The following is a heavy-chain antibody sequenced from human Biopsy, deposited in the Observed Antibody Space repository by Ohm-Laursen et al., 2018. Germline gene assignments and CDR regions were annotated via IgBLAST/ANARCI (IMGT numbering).Heavy chain of an antibody. Sequence: TLSLTCAVSGGSISSYYWSWIRQPPGRGLEWSGYIYYTGSTNSNPSLKSQVTISVDTSMNHLSLRLNSVTAADTAVYYCARHAPSYSGSYWRYFDLWGRGTLVTVSS. CDR3: ARHAPSYSGSYWRYFDL. J-gene: IGHJ2*01. V-gene: IGHV4-59*08. CDR1: GGSISSYY. D-gene: IGHD1-26*01. CDR2: IYYTGST.